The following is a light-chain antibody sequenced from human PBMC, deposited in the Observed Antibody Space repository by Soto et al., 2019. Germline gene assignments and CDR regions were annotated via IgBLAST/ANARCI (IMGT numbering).Light chain of an antibody. V-gene: IGLV2-14*03. CDR2: EVS. J-gene: IGLJ1*01. Sequence: QAALTQPASVSGSPWQSITTSCTGTSSDVGGYNYVSWYQQHPGKAPKLMIYEVSNRPSGVSNRFSGSKSGNTASLTISGLQAEDEADYYCSSYTSSSTPYVFGTGTKVTVL. CDR3: SSYTSSSTPYV. CDR1: SSDVGGYNY.